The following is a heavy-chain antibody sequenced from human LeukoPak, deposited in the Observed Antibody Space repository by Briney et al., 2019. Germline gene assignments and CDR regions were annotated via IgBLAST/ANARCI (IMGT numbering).Heavy chain of an antibody. Sequence: GGSLRLSCAASGLTLSNAWMTRVRQAPGKGLEWVARIKSKTDGGIKDYAAPVKGTFTISRDDSENTVYLQMNSLKIEDTAVYYCATGRSGYFDSWGQGTLVFVSS. CDR1: GLTLSNAW. CDR2: IKSKTDGGIK. J-gene: IGHJ4*02. V-gene: IGHV3-15*01. CDR3: ATGRSGYFDS.